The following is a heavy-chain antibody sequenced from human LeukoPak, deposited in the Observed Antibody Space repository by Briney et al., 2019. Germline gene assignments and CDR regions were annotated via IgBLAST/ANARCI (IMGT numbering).Heavy chain of an antibody. D-gene: IGHD4-23*01. CDR2: IYYSGST. CDR1: GGPISSGGYY. Sequence: SETLSLTCTVSGGPISSGGYYWSWIRQHPGKGLEWIGYIYYSGSTYYNPSLKSRVTISVDTSKNQFSLKLSSVTAADTAVYYCARDRYTVVSWYFDLWGRGTLVTVSS. CDR3: ARDRYTVVSWYFDL. J-gene: IGHJ2*01. V-gene: IGHV4-31*03.